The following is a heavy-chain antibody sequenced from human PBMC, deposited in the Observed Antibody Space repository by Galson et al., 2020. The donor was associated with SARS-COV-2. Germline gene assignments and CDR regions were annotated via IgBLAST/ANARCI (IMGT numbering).Heavy chain of an antibody. Sequence: GGSLRLSCAASGFTFRNYGMHWVRQAPGKGLEWVAVIWYDGSNKYYTDSVKGRFTISRDNSKNALYLEMSSLTAEDTAVYYCATVRGGWSSSWYADYWGRGTLVTVSS. D-gene: IGHD6-13*01. CDR1: GFTFRNYG. CDR2: IWYDGSNK. V-gene: IGHV3-33*01. J-gene: IGHJ4*02. CDR3: ATVRGGWSSSWYADY.